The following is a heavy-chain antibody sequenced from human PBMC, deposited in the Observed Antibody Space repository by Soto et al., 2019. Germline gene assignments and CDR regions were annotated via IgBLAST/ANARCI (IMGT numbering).Heavy chain of an antibody. CDR2: IYHTGNT. V-gene: IGHV4-59*13. J-gene: IGHJ3*02. Sequence: QVRLHESGPGLVKPSETLSLTCTVSTDSFNDYYWRWIRQPPGNGLEWIGSIYHTGNTNYNPSLESRVSISVDTSRIQFSLRRSSVTAAYTAVYYCARDVGIHDAFDIWGQGTLVTVSS. CDR1: TDSFNDYY. CDR3: ARDVGIHDAFDI. D-gene: IGHD5-18*01.